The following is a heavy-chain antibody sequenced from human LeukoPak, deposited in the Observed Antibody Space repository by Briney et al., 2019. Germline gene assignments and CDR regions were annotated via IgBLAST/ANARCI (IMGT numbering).Heavy chain of an antibody. CDR1: GYTFTGYY. J-gene: IGHJ6*02. V-gene: IGHV1-2*02. Sequence: GASVKVSCKASGYTFTGYYMHWVRQAPGQGLEWMGWINPNSGGTNYAQKFQGRVTMTRDTSISTAYMELSRLRSDDTAVYYCARRRDGYNSDHYNYGMDVWGQGTTVTVSS. CDR3: ARRRDGYNSDHYNYGMDV. D-gene: IGHD5-24*01. CDR2: INPNSGGT.